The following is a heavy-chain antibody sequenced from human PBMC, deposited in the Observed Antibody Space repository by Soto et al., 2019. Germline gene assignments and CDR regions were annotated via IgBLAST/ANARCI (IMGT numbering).Heavy chain of an antibody. D-gene: IGHD2-15*01. CDR1: GFTFSSYS. V-gene: IGHV3-48*02. Sequence: PGGSLRLSCAASGFTFSSYSMNWVRQAAGKGLEWVSYISSSSSTIYYADSVKGRFTLSRDNAKSSLYLQMNSLRDEDTAVYYCARDKEVRGTESDYWGQGTLVTVSS. CDR2: ISSSSSTI. CDR3: ARDKEVRGTESDY. J-gene: IGHJ4*02.